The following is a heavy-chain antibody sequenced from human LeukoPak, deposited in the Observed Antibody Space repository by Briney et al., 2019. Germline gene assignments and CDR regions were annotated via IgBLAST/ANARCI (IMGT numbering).Heavy chain of an antibody. CDR1: GFTFSGYS. Sequence: GGSLRLSCAASGFTFSGYSMNWVRQAPGKGLEWVSAISGSGGSTYYADSVKGRFTISRDNSKNTLYLQMNSLRAEDTAVYYCAKEYSSSWYYFDYWGQGTLVTVSS. D-gene: IGHD6-13*01. J-gene: IGHJ4*02. CDR3: AKEYSSSWYYFDY. CDR2: ISGSGGST. V-gene: IGHV3-23*01.